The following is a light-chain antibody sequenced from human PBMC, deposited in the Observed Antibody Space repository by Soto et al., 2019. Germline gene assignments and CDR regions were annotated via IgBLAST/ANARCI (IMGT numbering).Light chain of an antibody. CDR2: GAS. CDR3: QQYGSSPLYP. J-gene: IGKJ2*01. V-gene: IGKV3-20*01. Sequence: EIVLTQCPGTLSLSPGERATLSCRASQSVSSSYLAWYQQKPGQAPRLLIYGASSRATGVPDRFSGSGSGTDFTLTISRLEPEDFAVYYCQQYGSSPLYPFGQGTKLEIK. CDR1: QSVSSSY.